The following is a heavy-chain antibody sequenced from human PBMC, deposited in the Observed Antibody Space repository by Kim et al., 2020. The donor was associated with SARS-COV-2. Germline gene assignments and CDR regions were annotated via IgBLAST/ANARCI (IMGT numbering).Heavy chain of an antibody. V-gene: IGHV4-34*01. CDR3: ARARGRTYYDSSGPGWFDP. CDR1: GGSFSGYY. Sequence: SETLSLTCAVYGGSFSGYYWSWIRQPPGKGLEWIGEINHSGSTNYNPSLKSRVTISVDTSKNQFSLQLSSVTAADTAVYYCARARGRTYYDSSGPGWFDPWGQGTLVTVSS. J-gene: IGHJ5*02. D-gene: IGHD3-22*01. CDR2: INHSGST.